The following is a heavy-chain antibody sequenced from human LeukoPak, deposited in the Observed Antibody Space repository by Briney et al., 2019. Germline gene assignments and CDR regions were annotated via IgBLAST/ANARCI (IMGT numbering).Heavy chain of an antibody. V-gene: IGHV1-2*02. CDR3: ARDRWYYYDSSGDMDV. CDR1: GYTFTGYY. CDR2: INPNSGGT. D-gene: IGHD3-22*01. Sequence: ASVKVSCKASGYTFTGYYMHWVRPAPGQGLAWMGWINPNSGGTNYAQKFQGRVTMTRDTSISTAYMELSRLRSDDTAVYYCARDRWYYYDSSGDMDVWGQGTTVTVSS. J-gene: IGHJ6*02.